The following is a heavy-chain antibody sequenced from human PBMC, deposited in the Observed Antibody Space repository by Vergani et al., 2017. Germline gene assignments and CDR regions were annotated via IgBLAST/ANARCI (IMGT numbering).Heavy chain of an antibody. D-gene: IGHD2-15*01. CDR1: GYTFTAFF. V-gene: IGHV1-2*02. CDR3: AKIMAVAADERDS. Sequence: QEQLMQSGAEVKKPGDSVKISCEASGYTFTAFFMHWVRQAPGQGLEWMGWINPKTGGINYAQEFQDRVTMTRDTSTSTAYMELRRLTFNDTAVYYCAKIMAVAADERDSWGQGTLVTISS. CDR2: INPKTGGI. J-gene: IGHJ4*02.